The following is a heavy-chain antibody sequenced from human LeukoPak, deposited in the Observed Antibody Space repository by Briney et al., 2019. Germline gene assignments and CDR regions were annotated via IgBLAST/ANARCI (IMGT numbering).Heavy chain of an antibody. CDR1: GFTSDDYA. D-gene: IGHD6-19*01. V-gene: IGHV3-9*02. J-gene: IGHJ4*02. CDR3: AKGHLAVAGGYYFDS. Sequence: GRSLRLSCAASGFTSDDYAMHWVRQVPGKGLEWVSGISWNSGRIAYADSLKGRFTISRDNAKNSLYLEMNSLRPEDTAFYYCAKGHLAVAGGYYFDSWGQGTLVTVSS. CDR2: ISWNSGRI.